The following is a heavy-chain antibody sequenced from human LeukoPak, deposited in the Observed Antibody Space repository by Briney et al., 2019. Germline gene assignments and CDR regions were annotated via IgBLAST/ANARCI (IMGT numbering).Heavy chain of an antibody. CDR2: IRYDGSNK. D-gene: IGHD2-2*01. V-gene: IGHV3-30*02. J-gene: IGHJ3*02. CDR3: AKDHQGYQLDDAFDI. Sequence: GGSLRLSCAASGFTFSSYGMHWVRQAPGKGLEWVAFIRYDGSNKYHADSVKGRFTISRDNSKNTLYLQMNSLRAEDTAVYYRAKDHQGYQLDDAFDIWGQGTMVTVSS. CDR1: GFTFSSYG.